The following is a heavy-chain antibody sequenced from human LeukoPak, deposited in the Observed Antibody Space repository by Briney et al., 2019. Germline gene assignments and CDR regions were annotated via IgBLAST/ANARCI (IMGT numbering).Heavy chain of an antibody. CDR3: ARDTPNYYDSSGYCLDY. V-gene: IGHV3-21*01. J-gene: IGHJ4*02. Sequence: GGSLRLFCAASGFTFSSYSMNCVRQAPGKGLECVSSITSSSSYIDYADSVKCRFAVSRDNAKNLLDLQMNSLRAEDKDVYYCARDTPNYYDSSGYCLDYWGQGTLVTVSS. D-gene: IGHD3-22*01. CDR1: GFTFSSYS. CDR2: ITSSSSYI.